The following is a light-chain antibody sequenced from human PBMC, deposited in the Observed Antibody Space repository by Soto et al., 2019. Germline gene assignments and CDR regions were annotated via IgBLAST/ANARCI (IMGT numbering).Light chain of an antibody. CDR3: QQYVSWT. CDR1: QSISSNH. V-gene: IGKV3-20*01. CDR2: GAS. J-gene: IGKJ1*01. Sequence: EIVLTQSPGTLSVSPGERATLSCRASQSISSNHLAWYQQKPGQAPSLLIYGASSRATGIPDRFSGSGSGTDFTLTISGLEAEDSAIYYCQQYVSWTFGQGTKVEIK.